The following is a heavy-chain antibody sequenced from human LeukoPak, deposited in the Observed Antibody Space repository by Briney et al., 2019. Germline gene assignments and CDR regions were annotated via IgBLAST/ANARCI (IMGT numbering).Heavy chain of an antibody. CDR3: ARAPRLRFDY. V-gene: IGHV4-34*01. Sequence: PPETLSLTCAVYGGSFSGYYWSWIRQPPGKGLEWIGEINHSGSTNYNPSLKSRVTISVDTSKNQFSLKLSSVTAADTAVYYCARAPRLRFDYWGQGTLVTVSS. CDR2: INHSGST. J-gene: IGHJ4*02. CDR1: GGSFSGYY. D-gene: IGHD5-12*01.